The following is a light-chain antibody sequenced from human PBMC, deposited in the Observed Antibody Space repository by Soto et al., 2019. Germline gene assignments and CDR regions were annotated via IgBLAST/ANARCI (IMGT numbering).Light chain of an antibody. CDR1: QSVSTK. V-gene: IGKV3-15*01. Sequence: EVLMTQSPASLSVSPGERAILSCRASQSVSTKLAWYQQKPGQAPRLLIYGASIRATGVPARFSGSGSGTEWTLSIISLQFEDFAVHYSQQYNNWPPLSFGGGTKVDNK. J-gene: IGKJ4*01. CDR2: GAS. CDR3: QQYNNWPPLS.